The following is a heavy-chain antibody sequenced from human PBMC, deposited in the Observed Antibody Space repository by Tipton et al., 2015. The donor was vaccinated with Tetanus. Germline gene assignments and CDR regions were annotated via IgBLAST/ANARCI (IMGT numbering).Heavy chain of an antibody. Sequence: GLVKPSETLSLTCAVYGASFSDYYWNWIRQPPGKGLEWIGYISYSGSTNSNYSLKSRITISQDTSNNQFSLKLTSVTAADTAVYYCARANYDFPKKGPFDSWGQGTLVIVSS. V-gene: IGHV4-59*01. D-gene: IGHD3-3*01. CDR2: ISYSGST. J-gene: IGHJ4*02. CDR1: GASFSDYY. CDR3: ARANYDFPKKGPFDS.